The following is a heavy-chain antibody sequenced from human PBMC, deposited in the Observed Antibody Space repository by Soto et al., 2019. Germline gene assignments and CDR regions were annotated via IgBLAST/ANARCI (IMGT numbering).Heavy chain of an antibody. J-gene: IGHJ4*02. CDR2: ISGSGGST. D-gene: IGHD3-9*01. V-gene: IGHV3-23*01. CDR3: AKKPGRYFDWPTMD. Sequence: QPGGSLRLSCAASGFTFSSYAMSWVRQAPGKGLEWVSAISGSGGSTYYADSVKGRFTISRDNSKNTLYLQMNSLRAEDTAVYYCAKKPGRYFDWPTMDWGQGTLVTVSS. CDR1: GFTFSSYA.